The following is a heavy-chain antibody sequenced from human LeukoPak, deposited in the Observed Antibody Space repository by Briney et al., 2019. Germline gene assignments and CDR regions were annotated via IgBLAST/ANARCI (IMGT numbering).Heavy chain of an antibody. CDR3: AKGRGMVIYYYYMDV. Sequence: GGSLRLSCTASGFMFSNYGIHWVRQAPGKGLEWVAFIQFDGGKEYYADSVKGRFTISRDNSKHTLYLQMNSLRPEDTAEYYCAKGRGMVIYYYYMDVWGKGATVSVSS. CDR2: IQFDGGKE. CDR1: GFMFSNYG. V-gene: IGHV3-30*02. J-gene: IGHJ6*03. D-gene: IGHD2-21*01.